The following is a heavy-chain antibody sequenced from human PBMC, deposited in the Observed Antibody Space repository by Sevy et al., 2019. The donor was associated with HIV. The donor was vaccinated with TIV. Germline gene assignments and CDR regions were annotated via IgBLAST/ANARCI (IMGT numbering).Heavy chain of an antibody. CDR1: GGSFSGYY. D-gene: IGHD3-22*01. J-gene: IGHJ6*02. Sequence: SETLSLTCAVYGGSFSGYYWSWIRQPPGKGLEWIGEINHSGSTNYNPSLKSRVTISVDTSKNQFSLKLSSVTAADTAVYYCARVSKLGLDYYDSSGYYYDGMDVWGQGTTVTVSS. V-gene: IGHV4-34*01. CDR3: ARVSKLGLDYYDSSGYYYDGMDV. CDR2: INHSGST.